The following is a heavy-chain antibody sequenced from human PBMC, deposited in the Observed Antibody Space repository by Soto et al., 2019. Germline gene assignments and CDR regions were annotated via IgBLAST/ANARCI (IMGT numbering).Heavy chain of an antibody. CDR2: IKRKSDGETT. V-gene: IGHV3-15*07. CDR3: TTGVNQWLANDY. CDR1: GFAFSNAG. J-gene: IGHJ4*02. Sequence: EVQLVESGGGLVKPGGSLTLSCAASGFAFSNAGMPWFRQAQGTGLEWVGRIKRKSDGETTDYAAPVRGRFGISRDDSRNTLHLQMNSLRNEDTAVYYCTTGVNQWLANDYWGQGTLVTVSS. D-gene: IGHD6-19*01.